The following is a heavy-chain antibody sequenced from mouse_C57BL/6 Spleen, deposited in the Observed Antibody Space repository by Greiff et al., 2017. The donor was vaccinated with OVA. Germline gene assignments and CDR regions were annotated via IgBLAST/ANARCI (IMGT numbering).Heavy chain of an antibody. CDR1: GFTFSSYA. V-gene: IGHV5-4*03. CDR2: ISDGGGYT. D-gene: IGHD3-2*02. CDR3: ARSDSSASCYFDD. Sequence: EVKLVESGAGLVKPGGSLKLSCAASGFTFSSYAMSWVRQTPEQRLEWVATISDGGGYTYYPDNVKGRFTISRDNAKNNLYLQMSHLKSEDTAVYYCARSDSSASCYFDDWGQGTTLTVSS. J-gene: IGHJ2*01.